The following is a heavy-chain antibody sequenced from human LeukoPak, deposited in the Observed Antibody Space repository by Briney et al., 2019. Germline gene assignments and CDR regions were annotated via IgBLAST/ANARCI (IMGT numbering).Heavy chain of an antibody. V-gene: IGHV3-21*01. D-gene: IGHD5-18*01. CDR2: ISSSSSYI. CDR1: GFTFNTYS. J-gene: IGHJ4*02. Sequence: GGSLRLSCAASGFTFNTYSINWVRQAPRKGLEWVSSISSSSSYIYYADSVKGRFTISRDNAKNSLSLQMNSLRAEDTAVYYCARVGGYSYGADYWGQGTLVTVSS. CDR3: ARVGGYSYGADY.